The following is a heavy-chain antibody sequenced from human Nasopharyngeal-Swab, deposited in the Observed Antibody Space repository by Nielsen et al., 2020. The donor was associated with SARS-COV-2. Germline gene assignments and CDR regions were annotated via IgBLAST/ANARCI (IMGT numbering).Heavy chain of an antibody. J-gene: IGHJ6*02. D-gene: IGHD3-3*01. CDR1: GFTFRDYR. CDR2: IGRYGTDI. Sequence: GGSLRLSCAASGFTFRDYRMNWVRQAPGKGLEWVSSIGRYGTDIFHADSVKGRFSVFRDAANKSIYLQMGSLRAEDTAVYYCARGSVFGVANGMDVWGQGTTVTVSS. CDR3: ARGSVFGVANGMDV. V-gene: IGHV3-21*01.